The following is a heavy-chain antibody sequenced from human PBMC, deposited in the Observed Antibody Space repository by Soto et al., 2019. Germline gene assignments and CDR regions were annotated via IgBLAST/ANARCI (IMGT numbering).Heavy chain of an antibody. V-gene: IGHV3-7*01. D-gene: IGHD3-3*01. CDR1: GFTFSSYW. Sequence: GGSLRLSCAASGFTFSSYWMSWVRQAPGKGLEWVANIKEDGSERYYVDSVKGRFTISRDNAKNSLYVQMNSLRAEDTAVYYCARRLLRYYDFWSAPTGIDYWGQGTLVTVSS. CDR2: IKEDGSER. CDR3: ARRLLRYYDFWSAPTGIDY. J-gene: IGHJ4*02.